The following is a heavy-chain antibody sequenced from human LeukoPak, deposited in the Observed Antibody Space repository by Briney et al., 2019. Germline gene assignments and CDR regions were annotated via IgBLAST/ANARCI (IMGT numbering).Heavy chain of an antibody. CDR1: GHSFTNHW. D-gene: IGHD1-26*01. J-gene: IGHJ5*02. Sequence: GESLQISCEASGHSFTNHWIGWVRQMPGKGLEWMGIINLGDSETQYSPSFQGQVTISLDKSISTAYLQWRSLKVSVTAMYYCARRPYSGSPNWFDPWGQGTLVTVSS. CDR3: ARRPYSGSPNWFDP. CDR2: INLGDSET. V-gene: IGHV5-51*01.